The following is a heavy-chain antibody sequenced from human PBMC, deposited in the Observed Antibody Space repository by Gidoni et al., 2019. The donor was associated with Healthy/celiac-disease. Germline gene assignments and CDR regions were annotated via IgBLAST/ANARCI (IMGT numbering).Heavy chain of an antibody. CDR1: GFTFSSYA. Sequence: EVQLLESGGGLVQPGGSLRLSCAASGFTFSSYAMSWVRQAPGKGLEWVSAISGSGGSTYYADSVKGRFTISRDNSKNTLYLQMNSLRAEDTAVYYCAKDKAISSLWFGEFVDPFDYWGQGTLVTVSS. J-gene: IGHJ4*02. CDR3: AKDKAISSLWFGEFVDPFDY. V-gene: IGHV3-23*01. CDR2: ISGSGGST. D-gene: IGHD3-10*01.